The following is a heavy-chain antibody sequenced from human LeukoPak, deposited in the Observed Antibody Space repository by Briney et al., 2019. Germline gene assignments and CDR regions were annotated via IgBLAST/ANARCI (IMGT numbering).Heavy chain of an antibody. CDR2: IYYGGST. J-gene: IGHJ4*02. CDR3: ARGVFGEYPFDY. V-gene: IGHV4-59*01. CDR1: GGSISSYY. D-gene: IGHD3-10*02. Sequence: PSETLTLTCTVSGGSISSYYWSWIRQPRGKGLEWIGYIYYGGSTNYNPSLKSRVTISVDTSKNQFSLKLSSVTAADTAVYYCARGVFGEYPFDYWGQGTLVTVSS.